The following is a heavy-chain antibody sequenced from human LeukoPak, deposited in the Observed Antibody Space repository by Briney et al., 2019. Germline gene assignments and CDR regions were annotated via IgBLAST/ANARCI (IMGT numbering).Heavy chain of an antibody. V-gene: IGHV4-59*08. CDR2: IYYSGST. CDR1: GGSISSYY. J-gene: IGHJ6*03. D-gene: IGHD3-22*01. Sequence: SETLSLTCSVSGGSISSYYWSWIRQPPGKGLEWIGYIYYSGSTNYNPSLKSRVTISVDTSKNQFSLKLSSVTAADTAVYYCARRYYYDSSGYYNYYYMDVWGKGTTVTVSS. CDR3: ARRYYYDSSGYYNYYYMDV.